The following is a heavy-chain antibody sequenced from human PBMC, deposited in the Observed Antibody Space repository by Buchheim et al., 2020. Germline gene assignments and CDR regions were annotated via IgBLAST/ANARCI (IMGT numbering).Heavy chain of an antibody. J-gene: IGHJ4*02. D-gene: IGHD3-10*01. CDR2: IYYSGST. CDR1: GGSISSGGYY. CDR3: ASRGAMVRGVEPIEDDY. Sequence: QVQLQESGPGLVKPSQTLSLTCTVSGGSISSGGYYWSWIRQHPGKGLEWIGYIYYSGSTYYNPSLKSRVSTSVDTLKHKFSLKLSSVTAADTAVYYCASRGAMVRGVEPIEDDYWGQGTL. V-gene: IGHV4-31*03.